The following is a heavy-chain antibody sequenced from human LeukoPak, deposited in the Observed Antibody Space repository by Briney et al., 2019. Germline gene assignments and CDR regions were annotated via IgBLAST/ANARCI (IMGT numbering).Heavy chain of an antibody. J-gene: IGHJ4*02. D-gene: IGHD3-10*01. Sequence: PGGSLRLSCAASGFTFNNYAMNWVRQAPGKGLEWVGRIKNKNEGGASHYAASVKDRFSISRDDSRTTLFLQMNSLKIEDTGVYYCTTGIDDGGGYWGQGTQVTVSS. CDR1: GFTFNNYA. V-gene: IGHV3-15*06. CDR2: IKNKNEGGAS. CDR3: TTGIDDGGGY.